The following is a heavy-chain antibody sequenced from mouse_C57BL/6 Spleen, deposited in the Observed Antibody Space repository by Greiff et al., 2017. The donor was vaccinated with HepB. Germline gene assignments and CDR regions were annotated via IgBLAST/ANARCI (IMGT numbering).Heavy chain of an antibody. J-gene: IGHJ4*01. CDR1: GFTFSDYG. CDR3: ARRSSGYSAMDY. CDR2: ISSGSSTI. D-gene: IGHD3-2*02. Sequence: EVQLVESGGGLVKPGGSLKLSCAASGFTFSDYGMHWVRQAPEKGLEWVAYISSGSSTIYYADTVKGRFTISRDNAKTTLFLQITSLRSDDTAMYYCARRSSGYSAMDYWGQGTSVTVSS. V-gene: IGHV5-17*01.